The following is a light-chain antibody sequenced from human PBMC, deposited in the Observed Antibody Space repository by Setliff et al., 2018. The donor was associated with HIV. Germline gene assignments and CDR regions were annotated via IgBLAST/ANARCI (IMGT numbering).Light chain of an antibody. Sequence: SALAQPASVSGSPGRSITISCTGTSSDIGDSNYVSWYQQHSTKAPKLLIYEVNYRPSGVSDRFSGSKSGNTAFLTISGLQPDDGADYYCCSYTSSRTRVFGTGTKV. CDR3: CSYTSSRTRV. V-gene: IGLV2-14*01. CDR2: EVN. J-gene: IGLJ1*01. CDR1: SSDIGDSNY.